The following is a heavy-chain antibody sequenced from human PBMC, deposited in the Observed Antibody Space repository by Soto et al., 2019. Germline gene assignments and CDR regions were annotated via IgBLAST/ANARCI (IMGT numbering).Heavy chain of an antibody. CDR2: INAGNGNT. D-gene: IGHD3-16*01. CDR1: GYTFTSYA. V-gene: IGHV1-3*01. Sequence: ASVKVSCKASGYTFTSYAMHWVLQAPGQRLEWMGWINAGNGNTKYSQKFQGRVTITRDTSASTAYMELSSLRSEDTAVYYCARGYGGPIGWFDPWGQGTLVTVST. J-gene: IGHJ5*02. CDR3: ARGYGGPIGWFDP.